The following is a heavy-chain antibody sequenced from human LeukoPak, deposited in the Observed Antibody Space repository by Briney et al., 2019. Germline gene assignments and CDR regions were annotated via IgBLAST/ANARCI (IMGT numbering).Heavy chain of an antibody. CDR2: ISAYNGNT. V-gene: IGHV1-18*01. J-gene: IGHJ4*02. D-gene: IGHD3-22*01. Sequence: EASVKVSCKASGYTFISYGISWVRQAPGQGLEWMGWISAYNGNTNYAQKLQGRVTMTTDTSTSTAYMEPRSLRSDDTAVYYCARDHDSSGYYPYFDYWGQGTLVTVSS. CDR3: ARDHDSSGYYPYFDY. CDR1: GYTFISYG.